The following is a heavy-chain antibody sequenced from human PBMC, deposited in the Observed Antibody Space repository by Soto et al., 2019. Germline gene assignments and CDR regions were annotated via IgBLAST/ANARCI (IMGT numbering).Heavy chain of an antibody. CDR1: GGTFSSYA. D-gene: IGHD2-15*01. V-gene: IGHV1-69*01. CDR3: ARVGSVAATPMGYYYYGMDV. J-gene: IGHJ6*02. CDR2: IIPIFGTA. Sequence: QVQLVQSGAEVKKPGSSVKVSCKASGGTFSSYAISWVRQAHGQGLEWMGGIIPIFGTANYAQKFQGRVTITADESTSTAYMELSSLRSEDTAVYYCARVGSVAATPMGYYYYGMDVWGQGTTVPVSS.